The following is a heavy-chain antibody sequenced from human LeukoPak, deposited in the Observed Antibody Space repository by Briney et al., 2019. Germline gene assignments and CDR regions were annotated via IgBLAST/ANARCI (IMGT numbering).Heavy chain of an antibody. V-gene: IGHV3-23*01. Sequence: GGSLRLSCAASGFTFSSYAMSWVRQAPEKGREWVSAISGSGGSTYYADSVKGRFTISRDNSKNTLYLQMNSLRAEDTAVYYCAKGPSSGWPYYFDYWGQGTLVTVSS. CDR3: AKGPSSGWPYYFDY. CDR1: GFTFSSYA. D-gene: IGHD6-19*01. CDR2: ISGSGGST. J-gene: IGHJ4*02.